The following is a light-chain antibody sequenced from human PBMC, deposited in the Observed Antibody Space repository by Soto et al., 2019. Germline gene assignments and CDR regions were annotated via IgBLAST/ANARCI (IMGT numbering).Light chain of an antibody. CDR3: MQALQTPPWT. J-gene: IGKJ1*01. Sequence: DIVMTQSPLSLPVTPGEPASIYCRSSQSLLHSNGYNYLDWYLQKPGQSPQLLFYFGSNRASGVPDRFSGSGSGTDFTLKISRVEAEDVGVYYCMQALQTPPWTFGQGTKVQI. V-gene: IGKV2-28*01. CDR2: FGS. CDR1: QSLLHSNGYNY.